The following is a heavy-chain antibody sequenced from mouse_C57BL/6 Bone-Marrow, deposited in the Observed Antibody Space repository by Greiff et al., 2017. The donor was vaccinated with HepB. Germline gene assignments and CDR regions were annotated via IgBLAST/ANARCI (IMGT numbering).Heavy chain of an antibody. D-gene: IGHD1-1*01. CDR1: GYTFTSYW. J-gene: IGHJ4*01. CDR3: TRWDGSSYGQGYYYAMDY. V-gene: IGHV1-5*01. CDR2: IYPGNSDT. Sequence: EVQLQQSGTVLARPGASVKMSCKTSGYTFTSYWMHWVKQRPGQGLEWIGAIYPGNSDTSYNQKFKGKAKLTAVTSASTAYMELSSLTNEDSAVYYCTRWDGSSYGQGYYYAMDYWGQGTSVTVSS.